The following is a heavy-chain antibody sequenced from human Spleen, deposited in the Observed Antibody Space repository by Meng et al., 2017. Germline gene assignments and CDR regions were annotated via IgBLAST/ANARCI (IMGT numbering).Heavy chain of an antibody. D-gene: IGHD6-13*01. V-gene: IGHV3-23*01. CDR1: GFTFATYA. Sequence: GESLKISCTASGFTFATYAMTWVRQSPGKGLEWVSAIGGGGGTDYADSVKGRFTISRDNSENTLFLQMNSLRPEDTAIYFCVRRAAGNFDYWGQGTLVTVSS. J-gene: IGHJ4*02. CDR3: VRRAAGNFDY. CDR2: IGGGGGT.